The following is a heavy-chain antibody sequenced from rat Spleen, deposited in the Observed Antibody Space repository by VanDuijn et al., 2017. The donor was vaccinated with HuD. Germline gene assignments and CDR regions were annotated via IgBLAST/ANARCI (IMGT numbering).Heavy chain of an antibody. Sequence: EVQLVESGGGLVQPGRSLKLSCAASGFTFSDYNMAWVRQAPKKGLEWVATISTGGGNTYYPDTVKGRFVISKDNAKNTGYLQMDSLRSEDTATYYCATDVGRTEGCDYWGQGVMVTVSS. CDR2: ISTGGGNT. CDR1: GFTFSDYN. CDR3: ATDVGRTEGCDY. J-gene: IGHJ2*01. V-gene: IGHV5S13*01. D-gene: IGHD1-11*01.